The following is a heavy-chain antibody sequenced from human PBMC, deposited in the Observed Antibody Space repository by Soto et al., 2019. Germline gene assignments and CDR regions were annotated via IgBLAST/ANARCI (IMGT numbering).Heavy chain of an antibody. D-gene: IGHD6-13*01. V-gene: IGHV2-26*04. CDR2: IFSNDEK. Sequence: QVTVKESGPVLVKPTETLTLTCTVSGFSLSNAGLGVSWIPPPPGKALEWLAHIFSNDEKSYSTSLKSRLTISKDTSKSQVVLTMTNMDPVDTATYYCASTYSTSWYWFDPWGQGTLVTVSS. CDR3: ASTYSTSWYWFDP. J-gene: IGHJ5*02. CDR1: GFSLSNAGLG.